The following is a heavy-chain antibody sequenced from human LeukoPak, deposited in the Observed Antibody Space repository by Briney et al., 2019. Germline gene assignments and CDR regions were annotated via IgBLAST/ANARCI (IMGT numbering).Heavy chain of an antibody. CDR2: INQDGSEK. CDR1: GLTFRSYW. V-gene: IGHV3-7*01. D-gene: IGHD5-24*01. Sequence: GGSLRLSGAVSGLTFRSYWRSWVRQAPGKGLEWVANINQDGSEKYFVDSVKGRFTISRDNAKNSLHLQMNTLRAEDTAVYYCARERDGRFFDYWGQGTLVTVSS. CDR3: ARERDGRFFDY. J-gene: IGHJ4*02.